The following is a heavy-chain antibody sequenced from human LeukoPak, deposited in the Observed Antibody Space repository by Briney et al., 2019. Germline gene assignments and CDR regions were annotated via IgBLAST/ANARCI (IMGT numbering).Heavy chain of an antibody. D-gene: IGHD2-8*01. V-gene: IGHV3-7*01. Sequence: PGGSLRLSCVASGFTLVNHWMTWVRQAPGKGLEWVANINQDGSEKYYVDSVKGRFTISRDNAKNSLYLQMNSLRAEDTAVYYCAKDRCSNGIGCYYYYMDVWGKGTTVTISS. J-gene: IGHJ6*03. CDR1: GFTLVNHW. CDR2: INQDGSEK. CDR3: AKDRCSNGIGCYYYYMDV.